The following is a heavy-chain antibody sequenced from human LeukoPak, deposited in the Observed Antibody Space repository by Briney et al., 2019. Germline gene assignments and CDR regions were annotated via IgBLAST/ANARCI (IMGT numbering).Heavy chain of an antibody. CDR1: GFTFSSYA. V-gene: IGHV3-23*01. Sequence: GGSLRLSCAASGFTFSSYAMTWVRQAPGKGLEWVSAIIGSGASTYYTDSVKGRFTISRDNSKDTLYLQMNSLRAEDTAVYYCAKDLYDDYPDYFDSWGQGTLVTVSS. D-gene: IGHD4-17*01. J-gene: IGHJ4*02. CDR2: IIGSGAST. CDR3: AKDLYDDYPDYFDS.